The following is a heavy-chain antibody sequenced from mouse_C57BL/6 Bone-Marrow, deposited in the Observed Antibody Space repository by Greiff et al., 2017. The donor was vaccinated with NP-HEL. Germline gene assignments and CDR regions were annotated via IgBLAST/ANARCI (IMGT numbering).Heavy chain of an antibody. CDR1: GYTFTSYW. CDR3: AITTVVAKGFAY. V-gene: IGHV1-52*01. Sequence: QVQLQQPGAELVRPGSSVKLSCKASGYTFTSYWMHWVKQRPIQGLEWIGNIDPSDSEPHYNQKFKDKATLTVDKSSSTAYMQLSSLTSEDSAVYYCAITTVVAKGFAYWGQGTLVTVSA. CDR2: IDPSDSEP. D-gene: IGHD1-1*01. J-gene: IGHJ3*01.